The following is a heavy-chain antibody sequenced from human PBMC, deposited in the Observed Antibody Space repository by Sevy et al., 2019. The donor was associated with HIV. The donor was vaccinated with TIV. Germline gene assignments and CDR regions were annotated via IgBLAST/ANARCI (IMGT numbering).Heavy chain of an antibody. CDR3: ARGGPNQQQLDYFDH. CDR2: SGST. D-gene: IGHD1-1*01. CDR1: GVSVSPYY. Sequence: SQTLSLTCTVSGVSVSPYYWAWIRQPPGKGLECVAFSGSTNYNPSLKSRATTSVDTSKNQFSLKLSSVAAADTAIYYCARGGPNQQQLDYFDHWGQGTLVTVS. V-gene: IGHV4-59*02. J-gene: IGHJ4*02.